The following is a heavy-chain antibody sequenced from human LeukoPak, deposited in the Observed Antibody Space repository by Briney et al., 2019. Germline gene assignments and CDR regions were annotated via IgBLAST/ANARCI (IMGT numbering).Heavy chain of an antibody. CDR3: ARGVVVPAAISVGKWFDP. D-gene: IGHD2-2*01. CDR1: GGSISSYY. CDR2: IYYSGST. V-gene: IGHV4-59*01. Sequence: SETLSLTYTVSGGSISSYYWSWIRQPPGKGLEWIGYIYYSGSTYYNPSLKSRVTISVDTSKNQFSLKLSSVTAADTAVYYCARGVVVPAAISVGKWFDPWGQGTLVTVSS. J-gene: IGHJ5*02.